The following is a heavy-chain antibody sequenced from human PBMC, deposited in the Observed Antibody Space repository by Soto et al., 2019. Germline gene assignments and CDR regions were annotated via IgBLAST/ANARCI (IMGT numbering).Heavy chain of an antibody. J-gene: IGHJ4*01. D-gene: IGHD5-18*01. CDR3: ARVDRGGYSYGYDY. V-gene: IGHV3-13*01. CDR1: GLTFSSYD. Sequence: GGSLRLSCAASGLTFSSYDMHWVRQATGKGLEWVSAIGTAGDTYYPGSVKGRFTISRENAKNSLYLQMKSLRAGDTAVYYCARVDRGGYSYGYDYCGHGTLVTVSS. CDR2: IGTAGDT.